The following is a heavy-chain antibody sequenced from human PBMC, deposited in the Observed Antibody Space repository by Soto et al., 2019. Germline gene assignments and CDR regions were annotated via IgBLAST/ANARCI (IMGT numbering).Heavy chain of an antibody. CDR1: GGSLISYV. Sequence: ASVAPSITCRFSGGSLISYVRSLIRAPAGKGLEWIGRIYTSGSTNYNPSLKSRVTMSVDTSKNQFSLKLSSVTAADTAVYYCAREPLGYCSGGSCYVIDYWGQGTLVTVSS. CDR3: AREPLGYCSGGSCYVIDY. V-gene: IGHV4-4*07. J-gene: IGHJ4*02. D-gene: IGHD2-15*01. CDR2: IYTSGST.